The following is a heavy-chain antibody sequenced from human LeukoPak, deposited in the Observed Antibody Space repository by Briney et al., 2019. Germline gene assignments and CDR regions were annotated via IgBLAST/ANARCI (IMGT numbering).Heavy chain of an antibody. CDR3: AREQLKRRPPLGYSGMDV. J-gene: IGHJ6*04. V-gene: IGHV1-3*01. Sequence: ASVKVSCKASGYTFTSYAMHWVRQAPGQRLEWMGWINAGNGNTKYSQKFQGRVTITRDTSASTAYMELSSLRSEDTAVYYCAREQLKRRPPLGYSGMDVGAKGPPAPVPS. D-gene: IGHD1-1*01. CDR1: GYTFTSYA. CDR2: INAGNGNT.